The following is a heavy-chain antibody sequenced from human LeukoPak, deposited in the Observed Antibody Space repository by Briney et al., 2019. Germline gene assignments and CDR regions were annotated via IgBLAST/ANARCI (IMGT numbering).Heavy chain of an antibody. CDR2: IDHSGNT. D-gene: IGHD4-23*01. Sequence: SETPSLTCTVSGGSINSNYWSWIRQPPGEGLEWIAYIDHSGNTNYNPSLKSRVTISVDTSKNRFSLKLSSVTAADTAVYYCATPPPNYGGNREFDYWGQGTLVTVSS. CDR3: ATPPPNYGGNREFDY. V-gene: IGHV4-4*08. CDR1: GGSINSNY. J-gene: IGHJ4*02.